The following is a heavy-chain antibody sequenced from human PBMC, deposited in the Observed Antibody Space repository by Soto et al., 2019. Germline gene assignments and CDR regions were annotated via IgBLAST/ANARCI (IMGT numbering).Heavy chain of an antibody. CDR3: ARDSADILTGFDY. V-gene: IGHV1-2*04. J-gene: IGHJ4*02. Sequence: ASVKVSCKASGYTFTGYYMHWVRQAPGQGLEWMGWINPNSGGTNYAQKFQGWVTMTRDTSISTAYMELSRLRSDDTAVYYCARDSADILTGFDYWGQGTLVTVSS. CDR2: INPNSGGT. D-gene: IGHD3-9*01. CDR1: GYTFTGYY.